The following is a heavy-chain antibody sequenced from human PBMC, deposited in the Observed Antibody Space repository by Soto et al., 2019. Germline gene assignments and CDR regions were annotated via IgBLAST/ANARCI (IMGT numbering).Heavy chain of an antibody. CDR1: GYTFTSYA. Sequence: GASVKVSCKASGYTFTSYAMHWVRQAPGQRLEWMGWINAGNGNTKYSQKFQGRVTITRDTSASTAYMELSSLRSEDTAVYYCATLPVTTSYYYYYGMDVWGKGTTVTVSS. CDR2: INAGNGNT. J-gene: IGHJ6*04. V-gene: IGHV1-3*01. D-gene: IGHD4-17*01. CDR3: ATLPVTTSYYYYYGMDV.